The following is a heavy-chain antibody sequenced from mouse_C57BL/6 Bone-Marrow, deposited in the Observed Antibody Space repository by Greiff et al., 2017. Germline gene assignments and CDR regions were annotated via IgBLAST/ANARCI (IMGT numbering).Heavy chain of an antibody. J-gene: IGHJ3*01. V-gene: IGHV1-55*01. Sequence: VQLQQPGAELVKPGASVKMSCKASGYTFTSYWITWVKQRPGQGLEWIGDIYPGSGSTNYNEKFKSKATLTVDTSSSTAYMQLSSLTSEDSAVYDCARRATVVSAAWFAYWGQGTLVTVSA. D-gene: IGHD1-1*01. CDR2: IYPGSGST. CDR1: GYTFTSYW. CDR3: ARRATVVSAAWFAY.